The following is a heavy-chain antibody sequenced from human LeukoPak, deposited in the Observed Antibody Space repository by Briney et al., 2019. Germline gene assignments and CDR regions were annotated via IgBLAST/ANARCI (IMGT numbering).Heavy chain of an antibody. Sequence: SETLSLTCTVSGDSISSSSYYWDWIRQPPGKGLEWIASIHYSGSSYYNPSLKSRVAISVDTSKNQFSLKLSSVTAADTAVYYCARGVATSEAFDIWGQGTMVTVSS. CDR2: IHYSGSS. CDR1: GDSISSSSYY. V-gene: IGHV4-39*07. J-gene: IGHJ3*02. D-gene: IGHD5-24*01. CDR3: ARGVATSEAFDI.